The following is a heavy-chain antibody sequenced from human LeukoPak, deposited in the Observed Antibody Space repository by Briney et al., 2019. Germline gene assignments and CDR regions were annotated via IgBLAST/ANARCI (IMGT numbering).Heavy chain of an antibody. V-gene: IGHV3-23*01. CDR2: ISGSGGST. CDR3: ARAKTLPYSSSSHWFDP. D-gene: IGHD6-6*01. CDR1: GFTFSSYA. Sequence: GGSLRLSCAASGFTFSSYAMSWVRQAPGKGLEWVSAISGSGGSTYYADSVKGRFTISRDNSKNTLYLQMNSLRAEDTAVYYCARAKTLPYSSSSHWFDPWGQGTLVTVSS. J-gene: IGHJ5*02.